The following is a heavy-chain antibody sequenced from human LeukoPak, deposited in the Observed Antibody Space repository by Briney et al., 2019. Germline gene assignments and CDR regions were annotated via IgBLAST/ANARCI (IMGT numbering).Heavy chain of an antibody. CDR3: ARDRGSSGWFYFDY. D-gene: IGHD6-19*01. J-gene: IGHJ4*02. CDR2: IHYSGTT. CDR1: GGSISTYF. Sequence: SGTLSLTCTVSGGSISTYFWSWIRQPPGKGLEWIGYIHYSGTTKYNPSLKSRVAISVDTSKNQFSLMLTSLTAADTAVYYCARDRGSSGWFYFDYWGQGTLVTVSS. V-gene: IGHV4-59*01.